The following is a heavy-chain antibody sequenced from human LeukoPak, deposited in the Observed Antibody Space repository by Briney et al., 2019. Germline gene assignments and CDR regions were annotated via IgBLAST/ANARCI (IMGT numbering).Heavy chain of an antibody. CDR1: GGTFSSYA. CDR3: VRDGSYYDSSGYYYLY. J-gene: IGHJ4*02. Sequence: ASVKVSCKASGGTFSSYAISWVRQAPGQGLEWMGGITPMFGTVNYAQKFQGRVTITADESTSTAYMELSSLRSEDTAVYYCVRDGSYYDSSGYYYLYWGQGTLVTVSS. D-gene: IGHD3-22*01. V-gene: IGHV1-69*13. CDR2: ITPMFGTV.